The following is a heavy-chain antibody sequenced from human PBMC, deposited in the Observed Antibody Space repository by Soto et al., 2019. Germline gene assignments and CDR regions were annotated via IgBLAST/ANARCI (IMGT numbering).Heavy chain of an antibody. J-gene: IGHJ5*02. CDR1: VDSISNYY. D-gene: IGHD6-19*01. CDR3: ARERAVAGRNWFDP. CDR2: IYYSGST. Sequence: SETLSLTCTVSVDSISNYYWSWIRQPPGKGLEWIGYIYYSGSTNYNPSLKSRVTISVDTSKNQFSLKLSSVTAADTAVYYCARERAVAGRNWFDPWGQGTLVTVSS. V-gene: IGHV4-59*01.